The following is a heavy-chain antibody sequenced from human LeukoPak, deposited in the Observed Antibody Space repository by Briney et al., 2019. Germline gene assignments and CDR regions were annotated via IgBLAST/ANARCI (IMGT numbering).Heavy chain of an antibody. CDR1: GFTFSNYW. D-gene: IGHD1-7*01. Sequence: GGSLRLSCAAPGFTFSNYWIHRVRQAPGKGLVCVSRINGDASSPTYADSVKGRFIISRDNAKNTVYLQMNSLRAEDTDVDYCARGLGGTGPPAWGQGTLVSVSS. J-gene: IGHJ5*02. CDR3: ARGLGGTGPPA. V-gene: IGHV3-74*01. CDR2: INGDASSP.